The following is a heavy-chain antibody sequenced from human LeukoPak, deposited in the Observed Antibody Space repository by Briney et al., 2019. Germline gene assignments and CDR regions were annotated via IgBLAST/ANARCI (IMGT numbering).Heavy chain of an antibody. V-gene: IGHV3-30*03. Sequence: GRSLRLSCAASGFTFSSYGMHWVRQAPGKGLEWVAVISYDGSNKYYADSVKGRFTISRDNSKNTLYLQMNSLRAEDTAVYYCARDTASDNWNSLPAYGMDVWGQGTTVTVSS. D-gene: IGHD1-7*01. CDR1: GFTFSSYG. J-gene: IGHJ6*02. CDR3: ARDTASDNWNSLPAYGMDV. CDR2: ISYDGSNK.